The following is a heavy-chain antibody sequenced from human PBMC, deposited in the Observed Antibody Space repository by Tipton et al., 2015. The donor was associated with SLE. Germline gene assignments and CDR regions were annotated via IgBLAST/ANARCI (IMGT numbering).Heavy chain of an antibody. CDR2: VDTSGST. Sequence: TLSLTCTVSGCSVSGYYWSWIRQPAGKGLEWIGRVDTSGSTNYNPSLESRVIISEDTSTNQFSLLLSSVTAADTAVYYCATSDFYGSGQGLDVWGQGTTVTVSS. J-gene: IGHJ6*02. CDR3: ATSDFYGSGQGLDV. CDR1: GCSVSGYY. V-gene: IGHV4-4*07. D-gene: IGHD3-10*01.